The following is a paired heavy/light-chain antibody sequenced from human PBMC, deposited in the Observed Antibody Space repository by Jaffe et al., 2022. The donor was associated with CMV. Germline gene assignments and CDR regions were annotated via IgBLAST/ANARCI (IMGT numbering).Light chain of an antibody. CDR1: RSNIGSNA. CDR2: SNN. V-gene: IGLV1-44*01. CDR3: AAWDDSLSGVV. Sequence: QSVLIQPPSASGTPGQRVTISCSGGRSNIGSNAVTWYQQLPGTAPELLIFSNNQRPSGVPDRFSGSKSGTSASLAISGLQSEDEADYYCAAWDDSLSGVVFGGGTKLTVL. J-gene: IGLJ2*01.
Heavy chain of an antibody. J-gene: IGHJ3*01. CDR1: GFTFSSFE. D-gene: IGHD3-10*01. CDR3: ARELTAGAFDF. V-gene: IGHV3-48*03. CDR2: ISSSGATK. Sequence: EVQLVESGGGLVQPGGSLRLSCAASGFTFSSFEMNWVRQAPGKGLEWVSYISSSGATKYYAASVKGRFTISRDNAKNSLFLQMNSLRVEDTALYYCARELTAGAFDFWGQGTMVTVSS.